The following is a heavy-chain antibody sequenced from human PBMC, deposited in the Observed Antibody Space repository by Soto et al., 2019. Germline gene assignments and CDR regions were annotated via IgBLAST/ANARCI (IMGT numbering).Heavy chain of an antibody. D-gene: IGHD3-10*01. Sequence: EVQLVESGGGLVKPGEPLRLSCVASGFTFKNYNMNWVRQAPGKGLEWVSSIGGSDTFTYYADSVKGRFTISRDNAKSSLFLQMNSLRVEDTAVYFCVRDGSLLGMTRWGQGTLVTVSS. CDR2: IGGSDTFT. V-gene: IGHV3-21*02. J-gene: IGHJ4*02. CDR1: GFTFKNYN. CDR3: VRDGSLLGMTR.